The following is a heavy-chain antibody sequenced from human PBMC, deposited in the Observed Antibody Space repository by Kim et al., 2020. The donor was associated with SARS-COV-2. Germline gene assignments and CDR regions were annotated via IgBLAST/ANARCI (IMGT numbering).Heavy chain of an antibody. CDR1: GFTFSSCS. CDR2: ISSVSSYI. D-gene: IGHD2-2*01. J-gene: IGHJ4*02. V-gene: IGHV3-21*01. Sequence: GGSLRLSCAASGFTFSSCSMNWVRQAPGKGLEWVSSISSVSSYIYYADSVKGRFTISRDNAKNSLYLQMNSLRAEDTAIYYCARLRVPAATHYFDHGGQETRVT. CDR3: ARLRVPAATHYFDH.